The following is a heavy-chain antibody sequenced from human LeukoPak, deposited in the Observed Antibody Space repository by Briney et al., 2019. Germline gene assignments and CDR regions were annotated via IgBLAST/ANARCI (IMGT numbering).Heavy chain of an antibody. CDR2: IYTSGST. V-gene: IGHV4-61*02. CDR1: GGSISSGSYY. D-gene: IGHD1-7*01. Sequence: SETLSLTCTASGGSISSGSYYWSWIRQPAGKGLEWIGRIYTSGSTNYNPSLKSRVTISVGTSKNQFSLKLSSVTAADTAVYYCARILEELELQDDNYYMDVWGKGTTVTVSS. CDR3: ARILEELELQDDNYYMDV. J-gene: IGHJ6*03.